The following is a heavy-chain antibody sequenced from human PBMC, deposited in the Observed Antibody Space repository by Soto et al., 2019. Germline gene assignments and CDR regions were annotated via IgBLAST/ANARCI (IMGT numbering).Heavy chain of an antibody. J-gene: IGHJ6*02. CDR2: ISYDGSNK. Sequence: PGGSLRLSCAASGFTFSSYGMHWVRQAPGKGLEWVAVISYDGSNKYYADSVKGRSTISRDNSKTTLYLQMNSLRAEDTAVYYCAKGLGHNSAFWSGYKLPPYYYGMDVWGQGTTVTVSS. CDR1: GFTFSSYG. V-gene: IGHV3-30*18. D-gene: IGHD3-3*01. CDR3: AKGLGHNSAFWSGYKLPPYYYGMDV.